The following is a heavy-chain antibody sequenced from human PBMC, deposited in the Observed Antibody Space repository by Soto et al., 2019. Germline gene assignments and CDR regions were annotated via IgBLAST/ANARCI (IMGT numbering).Heavy chain of an antibody. CDR2: IYYSGST. Sequence: WETLSLTCTVSGGSISSYYWSWIRQPPGKGLEWIGYIYYSGSTNYNPSLKSRVTISVDTSENQFSLKVNSVTAADTAVYYCARALIQLWPHYYYGMDVWGQGTTVTVSS. CDR1: GGSISSYY. V-gene: IGHV4-59*08. CDR3: ARALIQLWPHYYYGMDV. J-gene: IGHJ6*02. D-gene: IGHD5-18*01.